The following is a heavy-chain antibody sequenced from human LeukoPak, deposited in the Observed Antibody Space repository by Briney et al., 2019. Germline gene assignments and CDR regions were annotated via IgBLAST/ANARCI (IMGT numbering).Heavy chain of an antibody. V-gene: IGHV3-9*01. CDR1: GFSLDDYA. CDR2: ISWNRGST. J-gene: IGHJ1*01. D-gene: IGHD6-13*01. Sequence: PGGSLRLSCAASGFSLDDYAMHWVRQAPGKGLEWVSGISWNRGSTGYADSVKGRFTISRDNAKNSLYLQMNSLRAEDTALYYCAKGPGAAVGKRYIQHWGQGTLVTVSS. CDR3: AKGPGAAVGKRYIQH.